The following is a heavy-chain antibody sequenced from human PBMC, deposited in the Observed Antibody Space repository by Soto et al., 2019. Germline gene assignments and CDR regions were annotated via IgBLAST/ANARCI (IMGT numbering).Heavy chain of an antibody. D-gene: IGHD5-12*01. V-gene: IGHV1-2*02. CDR3: ARDLADIALGPSCSYHYGMDV. J-gene: IGHJ6*02. CDR1: GYTFTGYY. CDR2: INPNSGGT. Sequence: ASVKVSCKASGYTFTGYYMHWVRQAPGQGLEWMGWINPNSGGTNYAQKSQGRVTMTRDTSISTAYMELRRLRSDDPAVYYCARDLADIALGPSCSYHYGMDVWGPGTTATAAS.